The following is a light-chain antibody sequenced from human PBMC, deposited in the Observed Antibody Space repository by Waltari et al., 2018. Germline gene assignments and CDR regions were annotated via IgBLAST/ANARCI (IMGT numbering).Light chain of an antibody. CDR2: SND. J-gene: IGLJ2*01. CDR1: SSNIGSNT. CDR3: AAWDDSLNGPV. Sequence: QSVVTQPPSASGTPGQRVTIPCSGSSSNIGSNTVNWFQQLPGMAPRLLIYSNDQRPSGVPDRFSASTSGTSASLVISGLQSEDEADYYCAAWDDSLNGPVFGGGTKVTVL. V-gene: IGLV1-44*01.